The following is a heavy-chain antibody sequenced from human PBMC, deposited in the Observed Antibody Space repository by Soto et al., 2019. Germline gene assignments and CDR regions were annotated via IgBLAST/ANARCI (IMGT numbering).Heavy chain of an antibody. V-gene: IGHV4-31*03. CDR2: IYYSGST. D-gene: IGHD6-6*01. J-gene: IGHJ4*02. CDR1: GGSISSGGYY. Sequence: PSETLSLTCTVSGGSISSGGYYWSWIRQHPGKGLEWIGYIYYSGSTYYNPSLKSRVTISVDTSKNQFSLKLTSVTAADTAVYYCARLAGSSCFTCWGQGTRVTVCS. CDR3: ARLAGSSCFTC.